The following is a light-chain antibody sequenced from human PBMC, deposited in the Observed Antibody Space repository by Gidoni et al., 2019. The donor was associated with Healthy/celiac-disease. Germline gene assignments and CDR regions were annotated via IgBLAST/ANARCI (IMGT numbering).Light chain of an antibody. CDR3: QQYYSTPWT. CDR1: QSVLYSSNNKNY. CDR2: WAS. J-gene: IGKJ1*01. Sequence: DIVMTQSPDSLSVSLGERATINCKSSQSVLYSSNNKNYLPWYQQKPGQPPNLLICWASTRESRVPDRFSSSGSGTDFPLTISILQAEDVAVYYCQQYYSTPWTFGQGTKVEIK. V-gene: IGKV4-1*01.